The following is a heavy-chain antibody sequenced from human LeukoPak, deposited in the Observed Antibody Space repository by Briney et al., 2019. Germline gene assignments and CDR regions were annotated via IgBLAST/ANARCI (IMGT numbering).Heavy chain of an antibody. D-gene: IGHD2-21*02. V-gene: IGHV1-2*02. J-gene: IGHJ4*02. Sequence: ASVTVSFTASGYRFISNYIQWVRQAPGLGPELMGWMHPGNGNTRYAEKFQGRVTMTRDTSINTAYMDLNSLRSDDTAVYYCAREGSYCVGGDCYSFDFWGQGTLITVSS. CDR3: AREGSYCVGGDCYSFDF. CDR2: MHPGNGNT. CDR1: GYRFISNY.